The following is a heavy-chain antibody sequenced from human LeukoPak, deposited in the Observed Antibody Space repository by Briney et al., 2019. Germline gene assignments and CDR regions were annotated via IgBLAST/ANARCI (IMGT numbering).Heavy chain of an antibody. V-gene: IGHV4-39*07. J-gene: IGHJ3*02. CDR3: ARAPYYYDSSGYYPGAFDI. Sequence: SETLSLTCTVSGGSISSSSYYWGWIRQPPGKGLEWIGSIYYSGSTYYNPSLKSRVTISVDTSKNQFSLKLSSVTAADTAVYYCARAPYYYDSSGYYPGAFDIWGQGTMVTVSS. CDR1: GGSISSSSYY. CDR2: IYYSGST. D-gene: IGHD3-22*01.